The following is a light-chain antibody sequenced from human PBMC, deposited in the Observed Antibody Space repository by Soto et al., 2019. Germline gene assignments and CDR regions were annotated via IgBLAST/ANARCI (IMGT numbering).Light chain of an antibody. Sequence: DIVLTQSPGTLSLSPGERATLSCRXSQSVSSRFLAWYQQKPGQAPRRIIFGASSRATGIPDRFSGSWSGTDCTLTISRLEPEDVAVYYCQQFSSYPLTFGGGTKVDIK. CDR2: GAS. V-gene: IGKV3-20*01. J-gene: IGKJ4*01. CDR3: QQFSSYPLT. CDR1: QSVSSRF.